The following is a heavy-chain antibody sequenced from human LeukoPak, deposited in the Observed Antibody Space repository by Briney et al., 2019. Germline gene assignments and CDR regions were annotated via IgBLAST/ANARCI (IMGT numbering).Heavy chain of an antibody. Sequence: GGSLRLSCTPSGLTFRDYAMSWVRQAPGKGLEWVAFIRSKGYGGTTEYAASVKGRFSISWDDSKNIAYLQINSLNTEDTAVYYCQGGNQNYYYHMDVWGKGTTVTVSS. CDR2: IRSKGYGGTT. V-gene: IGHV3-49*04. CDR3: QGGNQNYYYHMDV. D-gene: IGHD4-23*01. J-gene: IGHJ6*03. CDR1: GLTFRDYA.